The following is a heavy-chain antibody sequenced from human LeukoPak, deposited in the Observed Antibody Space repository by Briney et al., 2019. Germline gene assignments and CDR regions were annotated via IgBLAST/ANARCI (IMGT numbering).Heavy chain of an antibody. CDR3: ARGYCGGDCPQDY. CDR2: INPNSGGT. V-gene: IGHV1-2*02. J-gene: IGHJ4*02. Sequence: ASVKVSCKASGYTFTGYYMHWERQAPGQGLEWMGWINPNSGGTNYAQKFQGRVTMTRDTSISTAYMELSRLRSDDTAVYYCARGYCGGDCPQDYWGQGTLVTVSS. D-gene: IGHD2-21*02. CDR1: GYTFTGYY.